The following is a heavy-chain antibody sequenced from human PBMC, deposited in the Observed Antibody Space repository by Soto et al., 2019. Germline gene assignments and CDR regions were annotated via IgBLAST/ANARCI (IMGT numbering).Heavy chain of an antibody. CDR1: GGTFSSYA. D-gene: IGHD6-19*01. J-gene: IGHJ6*02. CDR2: IIPIFGTA. V-gene: IGHV1-69*12. CDR3: ARAVAGGVYYYYGMDV. Sequence: QVQLVQSGAEVKKPGSSVKVSCKASGGTFSSYAINWVRQAPGQGLEWMGGIIPIFGTADYAQKFQGRVTITADASTSTAYMALSSLRSEDTAVYYCARAVAGGVYYYYGMDVWGQGTTVTVSS.